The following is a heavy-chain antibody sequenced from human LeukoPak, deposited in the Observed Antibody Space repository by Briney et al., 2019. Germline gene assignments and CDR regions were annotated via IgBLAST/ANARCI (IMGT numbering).Heavy chain of an antibody. V-gene: IGHV1-18*01. CDR1: GYTFTSYG. D-gene: IGHD2-2*01. J-gene: IGHJ6*03. Sequence: ASVKVSCKASGYTFTSYGISWVRQAPGQGLEWMGWISAYNGNTNYAQKLQGRVTMTTDTSTSTAYMELRSLRSDDTAVYYCARVVVQYYYYYYSMDVWGKGTTVTVSS. CDR2: ISAYNGNT. CDR3: ARVVVQYYYYYYSMDV.